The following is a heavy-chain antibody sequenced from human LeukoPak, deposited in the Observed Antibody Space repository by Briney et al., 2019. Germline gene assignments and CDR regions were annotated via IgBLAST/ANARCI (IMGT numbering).Heavy chain of an antibody. D-gene: IGHD1-1*01. CDR3: RAWIDPFDI. CDR2: LDIGGNT. CDR1: GFIVRSRE. V-gene: IGHV3-53*01. J-gene: IGHJ3*02. Sequence: GGSLRLSCAASGFIVRSREMSWVRQAPGKGLEWVSVLDIGGNTYYADSVKGRFAISRDTSKNTLYLQLNSLRVEDTAVHYCRAWIDPFDIWGQGTVVTVSS.